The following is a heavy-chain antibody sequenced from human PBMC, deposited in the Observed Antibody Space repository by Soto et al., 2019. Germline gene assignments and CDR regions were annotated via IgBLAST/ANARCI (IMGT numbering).Heavy chain of an antibody. Sequence: EVQLVESGGGLVKPGGSLRLSCAASGFTFSTYRMTRVRQAPGKGLEWVSTVNSGSRHSYYPDSVKGRLTISRDDAKTALYLQMNSLRAEDTAVEYCAREVYDSPPDYWGQGTLVTVSS. CDR2: VNSGSRHS. CDR3: AREVYDSPPDY. CDR1: GFTFSTYR. V-gene: IGHV3-21*01. D-gene: IGHD3-22*01. J-gene: IGHJ4*02.